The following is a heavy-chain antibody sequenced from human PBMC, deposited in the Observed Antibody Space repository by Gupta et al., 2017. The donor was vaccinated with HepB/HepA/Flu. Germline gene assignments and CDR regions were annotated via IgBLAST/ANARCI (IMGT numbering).Heavy chain of an antibody. V-gene: IGHV4-4*07. CDR3: ARVRGSNTSYFDA. J-gene: IGHJ4*02. CDR1: GASISSYY. D-gene: IGHD3-10*01. CDR2: IHTSGTT. Sequence: QVPLHESGPGLVKPSETLSLSCTVSGASISSYYCIWIRETAGEGLEGIGRIHTSGTTHDNPSRKSQTTMSIDTSKSQVSLKLSSVTAADTAIYHCARVRGSNTSYFDAGGQGNLVAVSS.